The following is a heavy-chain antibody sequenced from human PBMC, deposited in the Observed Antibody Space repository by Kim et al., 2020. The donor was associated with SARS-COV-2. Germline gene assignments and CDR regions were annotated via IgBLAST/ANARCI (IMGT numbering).Heavy chain of an antibody. Sequence: SETLSLTCTVSGGSISSYSWSWIRQPPGKGLEWIGYIYYSGRTNYNPSLKSRVTISVDTSKNRFSLKLSSVTAADTAVYYCSRDFTYYERSGYDIRWFDPWGQGTLVTVSS. J-gene: IGHJ5*02. D-gene: IGHD3-22*01. V-gene: IGHV4-59*13. CDR1: GGSISSYS. CDR3: SRDFTYYERSGYDIRWFDP. CDR2: IYYSGRT.